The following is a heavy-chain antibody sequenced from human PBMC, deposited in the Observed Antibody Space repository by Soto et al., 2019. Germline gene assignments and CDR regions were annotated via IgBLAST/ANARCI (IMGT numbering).Heavy chain of an antibody. D-gene: IGHD2-15*01. Sequence: QVQLVQSGAEVKKPGSSVKVSCKASGGTFSSYAISWVRQAPGQGLEWMGGIIPIFGTADYAQKFQGRVTMTADEPKSTAYMELSSLRSEYTAMYYCASVETQRYYYGTEVWGQGTTVTVSS. J-gene: IGHJ6*02. CDR1: GGTFSSYA. V-gene: IGHV1-69*01. CDR2: IIPIFGTA. CDR3: ASVETQRYYYGTEV.